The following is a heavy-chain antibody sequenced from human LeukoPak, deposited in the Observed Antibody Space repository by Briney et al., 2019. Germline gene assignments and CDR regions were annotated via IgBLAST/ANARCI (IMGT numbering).Heavy chain of an antibody. CDR3: ARDKSVSDWYFDL. CDR1: GFTVSSNY. Sequence: QPGGSLRLSCAASGFTVSSNYMSWVRQAPGRGLKWVSVIYSGGSTYYGDSVKGRFTISRDKSKNTLYLKMNSLRAEDTAVYYCARDKSVSDWYFDLWGRGTLVTVSS. V-gene: IGHV3-66*01. J-gene: IGHJ2*01. D-gene: IGHD5/OR15-5a*01. CDR2: IYSGGST.